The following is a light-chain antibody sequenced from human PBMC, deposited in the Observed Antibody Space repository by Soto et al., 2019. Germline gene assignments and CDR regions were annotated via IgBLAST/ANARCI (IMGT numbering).Light chain of an antibody. CDR2: LNSDGSH. CDR1: SGHSSYA. J-gene: IGLJ2*01. Sequence: QPVLTQSPSASASLGASVKLTCTLSSGHSSYAIAWHQQQPEKGPRYLMKLNSDGSHSKGDGIPDRFSGSSSGAERYLTISGLQSEDEAEYYCQTWGSGIQIFGGGTKVTVL. V-gene: IGLV4-69*01. CDR3: QTWGSGIQI.